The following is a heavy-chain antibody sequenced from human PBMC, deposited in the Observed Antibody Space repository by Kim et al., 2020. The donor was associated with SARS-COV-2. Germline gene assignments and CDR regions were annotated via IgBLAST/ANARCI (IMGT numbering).Heavy chain of an antibody. J-gene: IGHJ6*03. CDR3: AKDLPSPRGIAVGAINPMDV. CDR1: GFTFSSYG. Sequence: GGSLRLSCAASGFTFSSYGMHWVRQAPGKGLEWVAVISYDGSNKYYADSVKGRFTISRDNSKNTLYLQMNSLRAEDTAVYYCAKDLPSPRGIAVGAINPMDVWGKGTTVTVSS. V-gene: IGHV3-30*18. D-gene: IGHD6-19*01. CDR2: ISYDGSNK.